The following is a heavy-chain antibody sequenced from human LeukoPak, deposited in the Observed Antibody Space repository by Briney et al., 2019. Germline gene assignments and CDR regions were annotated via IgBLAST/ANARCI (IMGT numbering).Heavy chain of an antibody. CDR1: GFTFSSYE. CDR2: ISGGSSYI. D-gene: IGHD3-16*01. J-gene: IGHJ3*02. V-gene: IGHV3-21*05. CDR3: ARDLTYDYVWGGAFDI. Sequence: PGGSLRLSCAASGFTFSSYEMNWVRQAPGKGLEWVAYISGGSSYIYYADSLKGRFTISRDNAKNSLYLQMNSLRAEDTAMYYCARDLTYDYVWGGAFDIWGQGTMVTVSS.